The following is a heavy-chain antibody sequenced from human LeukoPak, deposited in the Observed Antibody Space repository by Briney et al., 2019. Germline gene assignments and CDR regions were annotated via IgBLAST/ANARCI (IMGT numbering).Heavy chain of an antibody. D-gene: IGHD4-17*01. J-gene: IGHJ5*02. CDR2: INWNGGST. Sequence: GGSLRLSCAASGFTFDDYGMSWVRQAPGKGLEWVSGINWNGGSTGYADSVKGRFTISRDNAKNSLYLQMNSLRAEDTAVYYCAKGVTTRLYNWFDPWGQGTLVTVSS. CDR3: AKGVTTRLYNWFDP. V-gene: IGHV3-20*04. CDR1: GFTFDDYG.